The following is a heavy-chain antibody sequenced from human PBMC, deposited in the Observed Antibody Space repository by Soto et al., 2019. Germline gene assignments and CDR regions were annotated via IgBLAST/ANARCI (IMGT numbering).Heavy chain of an antibody. CDR3: ARDFALNTGLTIDY. D-gene: IGHD1-1*01. J-gene: IGHJ4*02. V-gene: IGHV4-59*01. CDR2: IYYNGNT. CDR1: GGSISSYY. Sequence: SETLSLTCTVSGGSISSYYWSWIRQPPGKGLEWIGYIYYNGNTNYAQKLQGRVTMTTDTSTSTAYMELRSPRSDDTAVYYCARDFALNTGLTIDYWGQGTLVTVSS.